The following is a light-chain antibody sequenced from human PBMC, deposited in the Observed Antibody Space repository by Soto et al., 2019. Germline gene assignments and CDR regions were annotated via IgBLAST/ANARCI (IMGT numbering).Light chain of an antibody. J-gene: IGLJ2*01. CDR3: YSAADNIGV. V-gene: IGLV3-27*01. Sequence: SYELTQPSSVSVSPGQTARITCSGDVLAKKYARWFQQKQRQAPVLVIYKDSERPSGIPERFSGSSSGTTVTLTIGGAQVEDEADYYCYSAADNIGVFGGGTKLTVL. CDR1: VLAKKY. CDR2: KDS.